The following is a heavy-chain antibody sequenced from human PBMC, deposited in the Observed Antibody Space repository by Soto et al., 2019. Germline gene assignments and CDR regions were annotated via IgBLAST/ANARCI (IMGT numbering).Heavy chain of an antibody. CDR2: IYYSGST. Sequence: WETLSLTCTVSGGSISSYYWSWIRHPPGKGLEWIGYIYYSGSTNYNPSLKSRVTISVDTSKNQFSLKLSSVTAADTAVYYCASGKGYYYGMDGWGQGTTVTVSS. CDR3: ASGKGYYYGMDG. V-gene: IGHV4-59*01. J-gene: IGHJ6*02. CDR1: GGSISSYY.